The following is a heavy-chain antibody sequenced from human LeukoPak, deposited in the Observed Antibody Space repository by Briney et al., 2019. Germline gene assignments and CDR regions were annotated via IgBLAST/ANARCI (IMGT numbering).Heavy chain of an antibody. CDR1: GYSISSGYY. V-gene: IGHV4-38-2*01. J-gene: IGHJ4*02. CDR3: ARVTSDYGDYVGPQDFDY. CDR2: IYDSGST. Sequence: SETLSLTCAVSGYSISSGYYWGWIRQPPGKGLEWIVSIYDSGSTYYNPSLKSRVTISVDTSKNQFSLKLSSVTAADTAVYYCARVTSDYGDYVGPQDFDYWGQGTLVTVSS. D-gene: IGHD4-17*01.